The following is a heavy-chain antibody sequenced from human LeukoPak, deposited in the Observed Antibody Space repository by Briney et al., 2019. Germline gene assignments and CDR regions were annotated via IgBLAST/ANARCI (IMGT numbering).Heavy chain of an antibody. CDR3: ARESDYGDYVGY. D-gene: IGHD4-17*01. J-gene: IGHJ4*02. Sequence: PGGSLRLSCAASGFTFRSYWMSWVRQALGKGLEWVANIKQDGSEKHYVDSVKGRFTISRDNAKNSLYLQMNSLRAEDTAVYYCARESDYGDYVGYWGQGTLVTVSS. V-gene: IGHV3-7*01. CDR1: GFTFRSYW. CDR2: IKQDGSEK.